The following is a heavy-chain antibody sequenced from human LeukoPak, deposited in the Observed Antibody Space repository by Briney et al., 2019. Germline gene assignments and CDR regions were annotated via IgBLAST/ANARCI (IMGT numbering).Heavy chain of an antibody. CDR3: ARVAASGTGPDY. CDR1: GASVSSTSYY. D-gene: IGHD6-13*01. CDR2: LSYNMHS. V-gene: IGHV4-61*01. Sequence: SETLSLTCTVSGASVSSTSYYWSWIRQPPGKGLEWVGFLSYNMHSDYNPSLKSRVTISVDTSKNQFSLRLSSVTAADTAIYYCARVAASGTGPDYWGQGTLVTVSS. J-gene: IGHJ4*02.